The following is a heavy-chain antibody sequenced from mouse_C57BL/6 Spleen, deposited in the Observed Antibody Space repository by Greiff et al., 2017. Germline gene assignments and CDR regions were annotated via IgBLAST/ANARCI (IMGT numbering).Heavy chain of an antibody. CDR3: ARGGGYSYYFDY. CDR2: IWSGGST. V-gene: IGHV2-2*01. J-gene: IGHJ2*01. CDR1: GFSLTSYG. D-gene: IGHD1-1*01. Sequence: QVQLQQSGPGLVQPSPCLSISCTASGFSLTSYGVHWVRQSPGKGLEWLGVIWSGGSTDYNAAFISRLSISKYNSTSQVFFKMNSLHADDTAIYCCARGGGYSYYFDYWGQGTTLTVSS.